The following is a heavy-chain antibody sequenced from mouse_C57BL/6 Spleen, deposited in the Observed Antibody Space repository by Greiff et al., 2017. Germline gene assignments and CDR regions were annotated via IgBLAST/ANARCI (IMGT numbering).Heavy chain of an antibody. CDR3: ARDITTVSYYFDY. D-gene: IGHD1-1*01. CDR2: ISDGGSYT. Sequence: EVQLVESGGGLVKPGGSLKLSCAASGFTFSSYAMSWVRQTPEKRLEWVATISDGGSYTYYPDNVKGRFTISRDNAKNNLYLQMSHLKSEDTAMYYCARDITTVSYYFDYWGQGTTLTVSS. V-gene: IGHV5-4*01. J-gene: IGHJ2*01. CDR1: GFTFSSYA.